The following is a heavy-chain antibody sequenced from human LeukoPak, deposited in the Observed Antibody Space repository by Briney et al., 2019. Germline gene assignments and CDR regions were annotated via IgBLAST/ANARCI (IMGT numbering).Heavy chain of an antibody. V-gene: IGHV1-46*01. CDR1: GYTFTSYD. Sequence: ASVKVSCKASGYTFTSYDINWVRQAPGQGLEWMGIINPSGGSTSYAQKFQGRVTMTRDTSTSTVYMELSSLRSEDTAVYYCAIGLYGDYDPVGVAWFDPWGQGTLVTVSS. J-gene: IGHJ5*02. D-gene: IGHD4-17*01. CDR3: AIGLYGDYDPVGVAWFDP. CDR2: INPSGGST.